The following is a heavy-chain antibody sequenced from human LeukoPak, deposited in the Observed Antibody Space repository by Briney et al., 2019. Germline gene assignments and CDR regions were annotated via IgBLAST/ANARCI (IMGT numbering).Heavy chain of an antibody. D-gene: IGHD3/OR15-3a*01. CDR1: GYTFTSYD. Sequence: GASVKVSCKASGYTFTSYDINWVRQAAGRGLEWMGWMDPNSGNTGYAQKFQGRVTMTKNTSITTAYMDLSSLRSEDTAVYYCARALSWTTESYYYMDVWGKGTTVTVSS. CDR2: MDPNSGNT. V-gene: IGHV1-8*01. CDR3: ARALSWTTESYYYMDV. J-gene: IGHJ6*03.